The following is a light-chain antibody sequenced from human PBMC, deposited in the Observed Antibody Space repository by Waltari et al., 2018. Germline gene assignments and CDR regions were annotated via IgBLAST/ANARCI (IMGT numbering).Light chain of an antibody. J-gene: IGKJ3*01. CDR1: QSVSSTY. V-gene: IGKV3-20*01. CDR2: GAS. CDR3: QQYGPSLFT. Sequence: EIVLTQSPGTLSLSPGEKATLSCRASQSVSSTYLAWYQQKPGQAPRLLIYGASSRATGIPDRFSGGGSGTDFTLTISRLEPEDFAVYYCQQYGPSLFTFGPGTKVDIK.